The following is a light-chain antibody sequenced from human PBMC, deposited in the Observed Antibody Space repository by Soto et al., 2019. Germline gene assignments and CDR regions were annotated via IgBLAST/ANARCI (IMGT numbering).Light chain of an antibody. CDR3: QQFQSLPMT. CDR2: DAS. CDR1: QDITDN. V-gene: IGKV1-33*01. J-gene: IGKJ5*01. Sequence: DIHLTQAPSSLSASVGDRVTMTCQASQDITDNLNWYQHKEGEAPELLIYDASNLETGVPSRFSGRRSGTEFSLTINSLQPQDVATYYCQQFQSLPMTFGQGTRLEIK.